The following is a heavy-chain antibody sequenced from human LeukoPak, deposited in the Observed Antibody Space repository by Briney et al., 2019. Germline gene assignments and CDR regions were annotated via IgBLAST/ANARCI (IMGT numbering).Heavy chain of an antibody. Sequence: QAGGSLRLSCAASGFTFSSYAMSWVRQAPGKGLEWVSAISGSGGSTYYADSVKGRFTISRDNSKNTLHLQMNSLRAEDTAVYYCAKVTSVLRFLEWLPLDYWGQGTLVTVSS. J-gene: IGHJ4*02. CDR3: AKVTSVLRFLEWLPLDY. D-gene: IGHD3-3*01. CDR2: ISGSGGST. CDR1: GFTFSSYA. V-gene: IGHV3-23*01.